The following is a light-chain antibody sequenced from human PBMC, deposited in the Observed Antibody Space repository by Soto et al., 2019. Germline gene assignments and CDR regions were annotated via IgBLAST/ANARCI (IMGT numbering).Light chain of an antibody. CDR2: TAS. Sequence: DIQMTQSPTSLSASVGDRVTITCRASQGIGYNLAWYQQKPGKVPKVLIYTASTLHSGVPSRFSGSGSGTEFTLTINSLQPEDVATYFCQKYDSVPWSXGQGTRVEI. V-gene: IGKV1-27*01. J-gene: IGKJ1*01. CDR3: QKYDSVPWS. CDR1: QGIGYN.